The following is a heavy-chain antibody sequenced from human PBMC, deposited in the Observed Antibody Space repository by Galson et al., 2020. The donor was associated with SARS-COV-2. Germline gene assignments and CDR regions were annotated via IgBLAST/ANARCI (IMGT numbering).Heavy chain of an antibody. Sequence: GESLKISCAASGFTFSSYGMHWVRQAPGKGLEWVAVIWYDGSNKYYADSVKGRFTISRDNSKNTLYLQMNSLRAEDTAVYYGARAVGSRAVNWGQGTLVTVSS. CDR2: IWYDGSNK. D-gene: IGHD3-10*01. CDR1: GFTFSSYG. J-gene: IGHJ4*02. V-gene: IGHV3-33*01. CDR3: ARAVGSRAVN.